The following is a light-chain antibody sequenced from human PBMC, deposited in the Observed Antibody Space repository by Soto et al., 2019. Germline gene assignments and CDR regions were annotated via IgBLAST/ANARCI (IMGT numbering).Light chain of an antibody. CDR2: EVS. J-gene: IGLJ1*01. V-gene: IGLV2-14*01. Sequence: SVLTQPASVSGSPGQSITISCTGTSSDLGGYNYVSWYLQHPGKAPKLMIYEVSNRPSGVSNRFSGSKSGNTASLTISGLQAEDEADYYCSSYTSSSTHYVFGTGTKVTVL. CDR3: SSYTSSSTHYV. CDR1: SSDLGGYNY.